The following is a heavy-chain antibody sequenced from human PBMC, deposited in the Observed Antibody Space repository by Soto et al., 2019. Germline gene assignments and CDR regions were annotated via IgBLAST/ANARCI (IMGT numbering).Heavy chain of an antibody. V-gene: IGHV3-11*01. J-gene: IGHJ4*02. Sequence: GGSLRLSCAASGFTFSDYYMSWIRQAPGKGLEWISYISSSGSNIYYADSVKGRFTISRDSAKNSLYLQMNSLRAEDTAVYYCARDSRGYVDGFDYWGQGTLVTVSS. CDR3: ARDSRGYVDGFDY. CDR2: ISSSGSNI. CDR1: GFTFSDYY. D-gene: IGHD5-12*01.